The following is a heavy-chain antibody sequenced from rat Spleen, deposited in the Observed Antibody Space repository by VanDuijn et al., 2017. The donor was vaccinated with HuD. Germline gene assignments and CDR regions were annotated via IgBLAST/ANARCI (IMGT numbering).Heavy chain of an antibody. D-gene: IGHD1-6*01. CDR1: GYSITNNY. CDR3: ARTVYSTDYYYVPFAS. J-gene: IGHJ3*01. CDR2: ISYSGST. Sequence: QLQESGPGLVKPSQSLSLTCSVTGYSITNNYWGWIRKFPGNQMEWMAYISYSGSTGYNPSPKSRISISRDTSKNQFLLQLNSVTSEDTATYYCARTVYSTDYYYVPFASWGQGTLVTVSS. V-gene: IGHV3-1*01.